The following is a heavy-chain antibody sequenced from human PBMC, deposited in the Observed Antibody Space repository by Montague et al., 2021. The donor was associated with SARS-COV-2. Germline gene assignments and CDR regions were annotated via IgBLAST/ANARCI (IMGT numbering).Heavy chain of an antibody. Sequence: SLRLSCAASGFTFSSYDMNWVRQAPGKGLEWVSYISSSDSTIYYADSVKGRFSISRDNAKNSLYLQMNSLRAEDTAVYYCARQASGSYWCYFDYWGQGTLVTVSS. D-gene: IGHD3-10*01. J-gene: IGHJ4*02. CDR2: ISSSDSTI. CDR3: ARQASGSYWCYFDY. V-gene: IGHV3-48*03. CDR1: GFTFSSYD.